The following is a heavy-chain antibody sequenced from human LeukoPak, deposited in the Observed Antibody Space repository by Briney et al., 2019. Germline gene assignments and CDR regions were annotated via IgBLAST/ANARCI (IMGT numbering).Heavy chain of an antibody. J-gene: IGHJ4*02. V-gene: IGHV4-34*01. CDR2: INHSGYT. CDR3: SRQVVGNDY. CDR1: GESSFSRYY. Sequence: PSETLSLTCAVYGESSFSRYYWSWIRQTPGGALEWIGEINHSGYTNYNPSLKSRVTLSIDTSKNQFSLRLNSVTAADTAVYYCSRQVVGNDYWGQGTLVTVSS. D-gene: IGHD3-22*01.